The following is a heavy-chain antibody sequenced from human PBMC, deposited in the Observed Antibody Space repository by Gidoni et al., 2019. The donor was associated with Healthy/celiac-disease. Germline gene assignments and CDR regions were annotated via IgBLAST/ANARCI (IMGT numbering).Heavy chain of an antibody. CDR3: AKFPHYYDSSAGSDY. V-gene: IGHV3-23*01. CDR2: IRGSGGST. CDR1: GFTFSSYA. Sequence: EVQLLASGGGLVQPGGSLRLSCAASGFTFSSYAMSWVRQAPGKGLEWVSAIRGSGGSTYYADSVKGRFTISRDNSKNTLYLQMNSLRAEDTAVYYCAKFPHYYDSSAGSDYWGQGTLVTVSS. J-gene: IGHJ4*02. D-gene: IGHD3-22*01.